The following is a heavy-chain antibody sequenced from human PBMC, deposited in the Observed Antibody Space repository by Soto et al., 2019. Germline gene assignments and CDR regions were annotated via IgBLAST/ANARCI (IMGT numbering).Heavy chain of an antibody. V-gene: IGHV1-69*01. J-gene: IGHJ6*02. CDR1: GGTFSSYA. D-gene: IGHD3-3*01. Sequence: QVQLVQSGAEVKKPGSSVKVSCKASGGTFSSYAISWVRQAPGQGLEWMGGIIPIFGTANYAQKFQGRVTITADESTRTAYMELSSLRSEDTAVYYCARAAYYDFWSGSYKTPYYYYGMDVWGQGTTVTVSS. CDR3: ARAAYYDFWSGSYKTPYYYYGMDV. CDR2: IIPIFGTA.